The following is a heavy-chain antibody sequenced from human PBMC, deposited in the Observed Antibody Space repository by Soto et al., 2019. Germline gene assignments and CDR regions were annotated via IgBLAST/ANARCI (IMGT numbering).Heavy chain of an antibody. CDR3: ATVFDL. CDR1: GFTLRSHR. CDR2: IDTDRGGT. Sequence: EVQLVESGGGLVQQGGSLRVSCAASGFTLRSHRIHWVRQVPGKGLEWVSRIDTDRGGTSYADSVKGRFTISTDNAKNTVNLQMNGLRGEDTAVYYCATVFDLWGQGTLVTVSS. J-gene: IGHJ5*02. V-gene: IGHV3-74*01.